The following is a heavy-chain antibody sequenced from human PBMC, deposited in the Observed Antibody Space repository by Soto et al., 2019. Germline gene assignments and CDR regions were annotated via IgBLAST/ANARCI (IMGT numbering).Heavy chain of an antibody. D-gene: IGHD7-27*01. CDR3: GLEPTGTGGFDY. Sequence: QVQLVQSGAEVKKPGASVKVSCKASGHTFTGHHTHWVRQAPGQGLEWMGYIDLDSRNTRYAQKFQGRVTTTRDTSITTAYMELSGLRSDDTAVYYCGLEPTGTGGFDYWGQGTLVTVSS. J-gene: IGHJ4*02. CDR2: IDLDSRNT. V-gene: IGHV1-2*02. CDR1: GHTFTGHH.